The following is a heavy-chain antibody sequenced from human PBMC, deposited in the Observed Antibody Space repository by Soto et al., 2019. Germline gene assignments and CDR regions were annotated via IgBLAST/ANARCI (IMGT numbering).Heavy chain of an antibody. V-gene: IGHV4-59*01. CDR3: ARDLWGYCGTDCYPLDV. Sequence: QVRLQESGPGLVKPSETLSLTCTVSGGSISRYYWSWIRQPPGKGLEWIGYLYNTGSTLYNPSLTSRVTIAVDTSKNQFSLKLNAVTAADTAVYYCARDLWGYCGTDCYPLDVWGQGTTVTVSS. D-gene: IGHD2-21*02. CDR1: GGSISRYY. J-gene: IGHJ6*02. CDR2: LYNTGST.